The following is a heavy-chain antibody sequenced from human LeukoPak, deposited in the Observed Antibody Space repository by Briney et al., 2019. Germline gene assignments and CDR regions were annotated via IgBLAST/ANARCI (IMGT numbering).Heavy chain of an antibody. CDR1: GGSFSGYY. D-gene: IGHD3-3*01. V-gene: IGHV4-34*01. J-gene: IGHJ5*02. Sequence: SETLSLTCAVYGGSFSGYYWSWIRQPPGKGLEWIGEINHSGSTNYNPSLKSRVTISVDTSKNQFSLKLSSVTAADTAVYYCAREYYDFWSGLPPNWFGPWGQGTLVTVSS. CDR2: INHSGST. CDR3: AREYYDFWSGLPPNWFGP.